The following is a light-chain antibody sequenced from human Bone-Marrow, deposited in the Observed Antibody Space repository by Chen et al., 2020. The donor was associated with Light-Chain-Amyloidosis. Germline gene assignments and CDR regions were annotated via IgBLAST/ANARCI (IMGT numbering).Light chain of an antibody. CDR3: QSYDNSLSGWV. CDR2: GTM. V-gene: IGLV1-40*01. CDR1: SSNIGAPYD. J-gene: IGLJ3*02. Sequence: QSVLTQPPYVSGHPGQRVTISCTGRSSNIGAPYDVLWYQQLPGAAPKLLIYGTMNRPSRVPDRFSGSKSGTSASLAITGLQAEDEADYYCQSYDNSLSGWVFGGGTKLTVL.